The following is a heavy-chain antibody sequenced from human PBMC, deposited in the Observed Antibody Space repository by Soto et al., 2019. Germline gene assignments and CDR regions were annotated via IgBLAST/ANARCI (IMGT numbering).Heavy chain of an antibody. CDR1: GFTFSSYS. J-gene: IGHJ6*03. Sequence: HPGGSLRLSCAASGFTFSSYSMNWVRQAPGKGLEWVSYISSSSSTIYYADSVKGRFTISRDNAKNSLYLQMNSLRAEDTAVYYCARGTLYYDILSYMDVWGKGTTVTVSS. CDR3: ARGTLYYDILSYMDV. V-gene: IGHV3-48*01. D-gene: IGHD3-9*01. CDR2: ISSSSSTI.